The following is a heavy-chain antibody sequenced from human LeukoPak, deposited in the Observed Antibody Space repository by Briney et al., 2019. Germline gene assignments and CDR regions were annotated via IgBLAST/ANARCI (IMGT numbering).Heavy chain of an antibody. CDR2: IKSKIDGGTT. CDR3: TTVGYCTNGECYGFDY. J-gene: IGHJ4*02. Sequence: GGSLRLSCAASGFTFGKAWMSWVRQAPGKGLEWVGRIKSKIDGGTTDYAAPVKGRFTISRDDSKNTVFVQMNSLQMEDTAVYYCTTVGYCTNGECYGFDYWGQGTLATVSS. V-gene: IGHV3-15*01. D-gene: IGHD2-8*01. CDR1: GFTFGKAW.